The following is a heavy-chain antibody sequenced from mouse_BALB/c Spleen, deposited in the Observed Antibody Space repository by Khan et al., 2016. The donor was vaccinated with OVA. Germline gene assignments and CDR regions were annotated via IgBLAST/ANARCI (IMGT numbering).Heavy chain of an antibody. CDR3: SRSGYGSLGY. CDR2: IYPGSGST. J-gene: IGHJ2*01. Sequence: QVQLQQPGPVLVKPGASVKMSCKASGYTFTDYIINWVRQRTGQGLEWIGQIYPGSGSTYYNEKFKGKATLTADKSSNTAFRQLRSLTSEDSAVVFFSRSGYGSLGYWGQGTTLTVSS. D-gene: IGHD1-1*01. V-gene: IGHV1-77*01. CDR1: GYTFTDYI.